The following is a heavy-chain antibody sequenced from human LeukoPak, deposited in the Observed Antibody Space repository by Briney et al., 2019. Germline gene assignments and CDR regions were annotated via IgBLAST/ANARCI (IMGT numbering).Heavy chain of an antibody. V-gene: IGHV3-64*01. D-gene: IGHD2-2*01. CDR1: GFTFSSYA. CDR3: ARARGLYCSSTSCSSFDY. CDR2: ISSNGGST. Sequence: GGSLRLSCAASGFTFSSYAMHWVRQAPGKGLEYVSGISSNGGSTYYANSVKGRFTISRDNSKNTLYLQMGSLRAEDMAVYYCARARGLYCSSTSCSSFDYWGQGTLVTVSS. J-gene: IGHJ4*02.